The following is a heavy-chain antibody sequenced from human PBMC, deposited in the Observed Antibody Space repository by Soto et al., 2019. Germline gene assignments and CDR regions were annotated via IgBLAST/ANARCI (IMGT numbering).Heavy chain of an antibody. CDR1: GDALTELP. CDR3: TKAPILVRGFMGQKLLWLDP. D-gene: IGHD3-10*01. V-gene: IGHV1-24*01. Sequence: ASVKVSCKVSGDALTELPIHWVRQAPGKGLEWKGGIDPEDGEAIYAQQFQGRLIVTEDTSTDTAHMEMNALRFDDTALYYCTKAPILVRGFMGQKLLWLDPWGQGTLVTVSS. J-gene: IGHJ5*02. CDR2: IDPEDGEA.